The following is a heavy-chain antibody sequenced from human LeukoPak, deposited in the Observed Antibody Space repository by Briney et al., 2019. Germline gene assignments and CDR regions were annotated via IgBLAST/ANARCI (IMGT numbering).Heavy chain of an antibody. CDR1: GFTFSTYW. Sequence: GGSLRLSCAASGFTFSTYWMHWIRQVPGKGLEWVSSISSRSSYIFYADSVKGRFTISRDNAKKSLYLQMNSLRAEDTAVYYCASGVNYFDYWGQGTLVTVSS. CDR3: ASGVNYFDY. D-gene: IGHD3-3*01. CDR2: ISSRSSYI. J-gene: IGHJ4*02. V-gene: IGHV3-21*01.